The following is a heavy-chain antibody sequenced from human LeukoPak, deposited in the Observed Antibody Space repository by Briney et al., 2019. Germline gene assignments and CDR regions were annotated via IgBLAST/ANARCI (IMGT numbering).Heavy chain of an antibody. CDR2: VSSSSSYI. Sequence: GGSLRLSCAASGFTFSSYSMNWVRQAPGKGLEWVSSVSSSSSYIYYADSVKGRFTISRDNAKNSLYLQMNSLRAEDTAVYYCARDARVSSTSCPGYWGPGTLVTVSS. D-gene: IGHD2-2*01. CDR1: GFTFSSYS. CDR3: ARDARVSSTSCPGY. J-gene: IGHJ4*02. V-gene: IGHV3-21*01.